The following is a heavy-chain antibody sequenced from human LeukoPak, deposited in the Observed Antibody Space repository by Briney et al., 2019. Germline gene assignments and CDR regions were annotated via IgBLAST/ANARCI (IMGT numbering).Heavy chain of an antibody. J-gene: IGHJ4*02. CDR3: AKQVSCDTTTCYAGMPPDY. D-gene: IGHD2/OR15-2a*01. CDR2: ISGSDGST. CDR1: GFPFSRYA. V-gene: IGHV3-23*01. Sequence: GGSLRLSCAASGFPFSRYAMSWVRQTPEKGLERVSVISGSDGSTYYADSVKGRFTISRDDSRNTMYLQMNNPRAEDTAVYYCAKQVSCDTTTCYAGMPPDYWGQGTLVTVSS.